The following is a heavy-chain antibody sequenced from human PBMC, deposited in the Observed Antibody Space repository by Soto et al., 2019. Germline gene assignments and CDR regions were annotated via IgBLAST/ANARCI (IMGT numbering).Heavy chain of an antibody. CDR1: GFTFSSYS. V-gene: IGHV3-48*04. CDR3: ARDGTDSSGYYYYYYYMDV. D-gene: IGHD3-22*01. J-gene: IGHJ6*03. Sequence: GGSLRLSCAASGFTFSSYSMNWVRQAPGKGLEWVSYISSSSTIYYADSVKGRFTISRDNAKNSLYLQMNSLRAEDTAVYYCARDGTDSSGYYYYYYYMDVWGKGTTVTVSS. CDR2: ISSSSTI.